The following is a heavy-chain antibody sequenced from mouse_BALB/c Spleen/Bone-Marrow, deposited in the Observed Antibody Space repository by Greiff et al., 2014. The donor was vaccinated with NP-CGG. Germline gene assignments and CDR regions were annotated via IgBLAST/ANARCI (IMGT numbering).Heavy chain of an antibody. D-gene: IGHD2-3*01. CDR1: GFNIKDTY. V-gene: IGHV14-3*02. Sequence: EVQLQQSGAELVKPGASVKLSCTASGFNIKDTYMHWVKQRPEQGLEWIGRIDPANGNTKYDLKFQGKATITADTSSNTAYLQLSSLTSEDTAVYYCARNGYYVYYYAMDYWGQGTSVTVSS. CDR3: ARNGYYVYYYAMDY. J-gene: IGHJ4*01. CDR2: IDPANGNT.